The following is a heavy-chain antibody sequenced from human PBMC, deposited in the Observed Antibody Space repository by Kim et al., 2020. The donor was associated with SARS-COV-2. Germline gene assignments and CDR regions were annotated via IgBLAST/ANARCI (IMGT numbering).Heavy chain of an antibody. J-gene: IGHJ4*02. CDR2: ISGSGGST. CDR3: AIPGSLGDYVGY. D-gene: IGHD4-17*01. Sequence: GGSLRLSCAASGFTFSSYAMSWVRQAPGKGLEWVSAISGSGGSTYYADSVKGRFTISRDNSKNTLYLQMNSLRAEDTAVYYCAIPGSLGDYVGYWGQGTLVTVSS. V-gene: IGHV3-23*01. CDR1: GFTFSSYA.